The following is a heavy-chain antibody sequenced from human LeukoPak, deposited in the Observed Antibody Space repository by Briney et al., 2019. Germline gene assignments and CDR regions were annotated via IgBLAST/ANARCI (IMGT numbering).Heavy chain of an antibody. J-gene: IGHJ4*02. D-gene: IGHD4-17*01. CDR3: AREEEGLYGDYVVFDY. CDR1: GGSITSTNW. V-gene: IGHV4-4*02. Sequence: PSGTLSLTCAVSGGSITSTNWWSWVRQPPGEGLEWIGEISHGGSTSYSPSLKSRVTISVDKSKNQFSLKLSSVTAADTAVYYCAREEEGLYGDYVVFDYWGQGTLVTVSS. CDR2: ISHGGST.